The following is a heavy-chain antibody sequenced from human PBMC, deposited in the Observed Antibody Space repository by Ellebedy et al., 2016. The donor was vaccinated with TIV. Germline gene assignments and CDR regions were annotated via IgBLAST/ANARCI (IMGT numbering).Heavy chain of an antibody. CDR2: IKKDGSEK. CDR3: AGLDYGMDV. J-gene: IGHJ6*02. V-gene: IGHV3-7*01. D-gene: IGHD3/OR15-3a*01. CDR1: GFTLSTYW. Sequence: GESLKISCAASGFTLSTYWMTWVRQAPGKGLEWVANIKKDGSEKSYVDSVKGRFTISRDNAKNSLYLQMNSLRAEDTAVYFCAGLDYGMDVWGQGTTVIVSS.